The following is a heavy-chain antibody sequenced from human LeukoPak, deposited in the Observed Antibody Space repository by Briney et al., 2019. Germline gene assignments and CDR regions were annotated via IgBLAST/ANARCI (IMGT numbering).Heavy chain of an antibody. Sequence: GGSLRLSCAASGFTFSSYWMHWVRQAPGQGLVWVSRINSDGSTTTYADSVKGRFTISRDNAKNTLYLQMNSLRAEDTAVYYCAKAGGSSFDYWGQGTLVTVSS. D-gene: IGHD1-26*01. J-gene: IGHJ4*02. V-gene: IGHV3-74*01. CDR1: GFTFSSYW. CDR3: AKAGGSSFDY. CDR2: INSDGSTT.